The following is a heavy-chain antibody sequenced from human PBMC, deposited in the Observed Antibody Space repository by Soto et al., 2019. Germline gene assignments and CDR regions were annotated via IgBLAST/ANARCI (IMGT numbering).Heavy chain of an antibody. J-gene: IGHJ4*02. CDR2: IYYSGST. Sequence: TLSLTCTVSGGSISSGDYYWSWIRQPPVKGLEWIGYIYYSGSTYYNPSLKSRVTISVDTSKNQFSLKLSSVTAADTAVYYCARGNCGGDCYIDYWGQGTLVTVSS. D-gene: IGHD2-21*02. CDR1: GGSISSGDYY. V-gene: IGHV4-30-4*01. CDR3: ARGNCGGDCYIDY.